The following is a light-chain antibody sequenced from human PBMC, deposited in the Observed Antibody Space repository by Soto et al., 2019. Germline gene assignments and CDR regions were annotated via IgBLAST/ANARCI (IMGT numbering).Light chain of an antibody. J-gene: IGLJ1*01. Sequence: SYELTQPPSVSVAPGKTARITCGENNIGSKSVHWYQQKPGQAPVLVIYYDSDRPSGIPERFSGSKSGNTATLTISRVEAWDEADYYWQVWDSSSDHRVFGTGTKLTVL. CDR2: YDS. CDR1: NIGSKS. V-gene: IGLV3-21*04. CDR3: QVWDSSSDHRV.